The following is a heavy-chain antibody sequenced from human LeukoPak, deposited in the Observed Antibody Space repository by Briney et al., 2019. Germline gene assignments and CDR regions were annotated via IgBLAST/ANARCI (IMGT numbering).Heavy chain of an antibody. CDR3: ARAPQMYSGYDRSAEYYFDY. D-gene: IGHD5-12*01. CDR1: GFTFSSYG. Sequence: GGSLRLSCAASGFTFSSYGMHWVRQAPGKGLEWVAVIWYDGSNKYYADSVKGRFTISRDNSKNTLYLQMNSLRAEDTAVYYCARAPQMYSGYDRSAEYYFDYWGQGTLVTVSS. V-gene: IGHV3-33*01. CDR2: IWYDGSNK. J-gene: IGHJ4*02.